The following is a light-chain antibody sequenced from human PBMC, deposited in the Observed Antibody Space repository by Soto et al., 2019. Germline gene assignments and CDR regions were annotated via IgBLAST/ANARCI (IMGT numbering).Light chain of an antibody. V-gene: IGLV2-8*01. J-gene: IGLJ1*01. CDR2: EVS. CDR1: SSDVGAYNY. CDR3: SSYAGSNTYV. Sequence: NSSDVGAYNYVSWYQQHPGKAPKLMIYEVSKRPSGVPDRFSGSKSGNTASLTVSGLQAEDETDYYCSSYAGSNTYVFGTGTKVTVL.